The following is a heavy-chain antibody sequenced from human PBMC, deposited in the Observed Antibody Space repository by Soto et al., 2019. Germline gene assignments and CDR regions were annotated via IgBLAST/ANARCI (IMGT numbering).Heavy chain of an antibody. J-gene: IGHJ5*02. CDR1: GYTFTIYG. D-gene: IGHD3-22*01. CDR2: IVVGSGNT. Sequence: SVKVSCKASGYTFTIYGISWVRQAPGQRLEWIGWIVVGSGNTNYAQKFQERVTITRDMSTSTAYMELSSLRSEDTAVYYCAAESPYYYDSSGYHWGQGTLVTVSS. CDR3: AAESPYYYDSSGYH. V-gene: IGHV1-58*02.